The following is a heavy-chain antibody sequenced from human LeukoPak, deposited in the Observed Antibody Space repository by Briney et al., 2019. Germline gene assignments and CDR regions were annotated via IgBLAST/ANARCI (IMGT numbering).Heavy chain of an antibody. CDR2: INHSGST. CDR1: GGSFSGYY. CDR3: ARDRSYYYGSGSYYQPINYYYYGMDV. V-gene: IGHV4-34*01. J-gene: IGHJ6*02. Sequence: PSETLSLTCAVYGGSFSGYYWSWIRQPPGKGLEWIGEINHSGSTNYNPSLKSRVTISVDTSKNQFSLKLSSVTAADTAVYYCARDRSYYYGSGSYYQPINYYYYGMDVWGQGTTVTVSS. D-gene: IGHD3-10*01.